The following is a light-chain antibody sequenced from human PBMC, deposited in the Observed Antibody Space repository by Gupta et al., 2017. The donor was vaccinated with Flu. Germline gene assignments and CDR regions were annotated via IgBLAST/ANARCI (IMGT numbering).Light chain of an antibody. V-gene: IGLV3-1*01. CDR3: QAWDSTTVI. CDR1: KLGDKF. Sequence: CSGDKLGDKFASWYQQKSGQSPVLVMYQDSKRPSGISERYSGSNSGNTATLTISETQATDEGDYYCQAWDSTTVIFGGGTRLTVL. J-gene: IGLJ2*01. CDR2: QDS.